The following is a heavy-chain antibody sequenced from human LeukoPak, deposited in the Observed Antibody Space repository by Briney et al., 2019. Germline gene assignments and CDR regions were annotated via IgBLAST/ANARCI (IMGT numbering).Heavy chain of an antibody. CDR1: GLTFISYA. CDR3: ARDEDGSGTYDAFDI. CDR2: ISYDGSNK. Sequence: PGGSLRLSCAASGLTFISYAMHWVRQAPGKGLGWVAVISYDGSNKYYADSVKGRFTSSRDNSKNTLFLQMNSLRAEDSAVFYCARDEDGSGTYDAFDIWGQGTMVSVSS. J-gene: IGHJ3*02. D-gene: IGHD3-10*01. V-gene: IGHV3-30-3*01.